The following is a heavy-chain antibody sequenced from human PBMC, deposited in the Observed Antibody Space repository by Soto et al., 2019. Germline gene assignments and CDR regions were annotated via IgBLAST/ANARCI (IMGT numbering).Heavy chain of an antibody. CDR1: GYTFTIYH. D-gene: IGHD6-25*01. CDR2: INPDSGGT. J-gene: IGHJ2*01. Sequence: QVQLVQSGAEVKKPGASVKVSCTASGYTFTIYHLHWVRQAPGQGLEWMGWINPDSGGTKYAQKFQGGVTITRDTYTSTVYMEVSRLRSDDTAVSYCASEIRSGYYRYCYFELWGRGTLVTVSS. V-gene: IGHV1-2*02. CDR3: ASEIRSGYYRYCYFEL.